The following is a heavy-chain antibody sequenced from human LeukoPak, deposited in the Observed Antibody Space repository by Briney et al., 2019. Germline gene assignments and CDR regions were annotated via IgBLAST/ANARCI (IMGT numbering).Heavy chain of an antibody. D-gene: IGHD6-19*01. CDR1: GGSISSSSYY. V-gene: IGHV4-39*07. CDR3: ARVSQQWLAPRDYYYMDV. Sequence: SETLSLTCTVSGGSISSSSYYWGWIRQPPGKGLEWIGSIYYSGSTYYNPSLKSRVTISVDTSKNQLSLKLSSVTAADTAVYYCARVSQQWLAPRDYYYMDVWGKGTTVTVSS. CDR2: IYYSGST. J-gene: IGHJ6*03.